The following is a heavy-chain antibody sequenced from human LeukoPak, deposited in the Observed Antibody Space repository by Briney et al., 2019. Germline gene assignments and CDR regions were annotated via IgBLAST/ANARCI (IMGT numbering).Heavy chain of an antibody. Sequence: GGSLRLSCAASGFTFSSYSMNWVRQAPGKGLEWVSFISSSRSYIYYADSVKGRFTISRDNAKNSLYLQMNSLRAEDTAVYYCAREVEMATIGRWLRGPFDYWGQGTLVTVSS. CDR3: AREVEMATIGRWLRGPFDY. D-gene: IGHD5-24*01. V-gene: IGHV3-21*04. CDR1: GFTFSSYS. J-gene: IGHJ4*02. CDR2: ISSSRSYI.